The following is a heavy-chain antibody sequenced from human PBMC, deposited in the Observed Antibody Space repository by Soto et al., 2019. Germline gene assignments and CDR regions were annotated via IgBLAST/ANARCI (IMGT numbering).Heavy chain of an antibody. CDR1: GFTFSTYW. Sequence: EVQLVESGGNLVQPGGSLRLSCAASGFTFSTYWIHWVRQTPGKGLVWVSRINTDGSSTNYADSVKGRFTISRDNARNTLYLQMNSLRLEDTAVYYCARGQQGCYYVVNWGQGNLVTVSS. CDR3: ARGQQGCYYVVN. CDR2: INTDGSST. V-gene: IGHV3-74*01. J-gene: IGHJ4*02. D-gene: IGHD1-1*01.